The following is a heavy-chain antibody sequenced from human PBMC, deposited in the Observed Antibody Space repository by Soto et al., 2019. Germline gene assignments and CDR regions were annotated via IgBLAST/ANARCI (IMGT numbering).Heavy chain of an antibody. CDR1: GGSISSYY. D-gene: IGHD3-22*01. CDR3: ARAPSRYVYDSSGYYYWFDP. Sequence: SETLSLTCTVSGGSISSYYWSWIRQPPGKGLEWIGYIYYSGSTNYNPSLKSRVTISVDTSKNPFSLKLSSVTAADTAVYYCARAPSRYVYDSSGYYYWFDPWGQGTLVTV. V-gene: IGHV4-59*01. CDR2: IYYSGST. J-gene: IGHJ5*02.